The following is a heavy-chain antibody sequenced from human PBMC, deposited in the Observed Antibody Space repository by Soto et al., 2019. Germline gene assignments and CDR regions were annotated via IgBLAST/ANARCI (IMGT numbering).Heavy chain of an antibody. J-gene: IGHJ4*02. CDR3: AREHYYDSSGPLRY. CDR2: ISYDGSKK. V-gene: IGHV3-30-3*01. CDR1: GFTFSSYA. D-gene: IGHD3-22*01. Sequence: GGSLRLSCAASGFTFSSYAMHWVRQPPGKGLEWVAVISYDGSKKYYADSVKGRFTISRDNSKNTLYLQMNSLRADDTAVFYCAREHYYDSSGPLRYWGQGTLVPVS.